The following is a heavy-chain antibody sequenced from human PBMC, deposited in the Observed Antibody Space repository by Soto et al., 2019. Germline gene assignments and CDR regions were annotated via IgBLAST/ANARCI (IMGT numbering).Heavy chain of an antibody. V-gene: IGHV4-30-2*01. J-gene: IGHJ4*02. CDR2: MYHSGST. Sequence: LPLTCAASGPSISRCGYSWRWIRQPPGKGLEWIGYMYHSGSTYYNPSLKSRVTISIDRSKNQFSLKLSSVTAADTAVYYGARVADYWGQGSRVTVSS. CDR1: GPSISRCGYS. CDR3: ARVADY.